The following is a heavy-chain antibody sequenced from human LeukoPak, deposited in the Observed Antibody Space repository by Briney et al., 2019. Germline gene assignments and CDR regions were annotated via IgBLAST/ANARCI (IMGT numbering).Heavy chain of an antibody. Sequence: SETLSLTCTVSGGSIGSGYYWAWIRQPPGKGLEWIGSIYYSGSTYYNPSLKSRVTISVDTSKNQFSLKLSSVTAADTAVYYCARTYCTSNSCYSGYSWFDPWGQGTLVTVSS. CDR3: ARTYCTSNSCYSGYSWFDP. D-gene: IGHD2-15*01. J-gene: IGHJ5*02. CDR1: GGSIGSGYY. CDR2: IYYSGST. V-gene: IGHV4-39*07.